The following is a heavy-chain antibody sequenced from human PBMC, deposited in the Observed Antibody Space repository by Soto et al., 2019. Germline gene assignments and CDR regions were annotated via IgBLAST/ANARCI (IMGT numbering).Heavy chain of an antibody. CDR3: SRGTYYPRSSGLHGDY. J-gene: IGHJ4*02. V-gene: IGHV3-30*03. D-gene: IGHD3-22*01. Sequence: GGSLRLSCATSGFSFNDYAMYWVRQAPGQGLEWVAIISSDGHHQFYLDNLRGRFTVSRDNSKNTLYLQMNSLRPEDTAVYYCSRGTYYPRSSGLHGDYWGPGTVVTVSS. CDR2: ISSDGHHQ. CDR1: GFSFNDYA.